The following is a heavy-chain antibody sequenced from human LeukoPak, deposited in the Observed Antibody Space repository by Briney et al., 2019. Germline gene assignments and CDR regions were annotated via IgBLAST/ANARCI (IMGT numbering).Heavy chain of an antibody. V-gene: IGHV3-9*01. CDR1: GFTFDDYA. D-gene: IGHD5-24*01. CDR3: AKDSVEMATIIAMGGFDY. J-gene: IGHJ4*02. Sequence: PGGSLRLSCAASGFTFDDYAMHWVRQAPGKGLEWVSGISWNSGSIGYADSVKGRFTISRDNAKNSLYLQMNSLRAEDTALYYCAKDSVEMATIIAMGGFDYWGQGTLVTVSS. CDR2: ISWNSGSI.